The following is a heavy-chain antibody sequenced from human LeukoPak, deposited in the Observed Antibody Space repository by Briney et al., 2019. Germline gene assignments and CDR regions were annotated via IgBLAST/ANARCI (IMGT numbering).Heavy chain of an antibody. D-gene: IGHD3-22*01. CDR2: INPNSGGT. CDR1: GYTFTGYY. V-gene: IGHV1-2*02. Sequence: ASVKVSCKASGYTFTGYYMHWVRQAPEQGLEWMGWINPNSGGTNYAQKFQGRVTMTRDTSISTAYMELSRLRSDDTAVYYCARASYSSGYYWDYWGQGTLVTVSS. CDR3: ARASYSSGYYWDY. J-gene: IGHJ4*02.